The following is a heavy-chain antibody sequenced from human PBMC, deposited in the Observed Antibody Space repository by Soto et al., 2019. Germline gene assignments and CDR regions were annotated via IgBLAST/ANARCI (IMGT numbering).Heavy chain of an antibody. CDR2: INPNSGGT. Sequence: ASVKVSCKASGYTFTGYYMHWVRQAPGQGLEWMGWINPNSGGTNYAQKFQGRVTMTRDTSISTAYMELSRLRSDDTAVYYCARDLLDIVGATQTADYWGQGTLVTVSS. V-gene: IGHV1-2*02. CDR3: ARDLLDIVGATQTADY. J-gene: IGHJ4*02. CDR1: GYTFTGYY. D-gene: IGHD1-26*01.